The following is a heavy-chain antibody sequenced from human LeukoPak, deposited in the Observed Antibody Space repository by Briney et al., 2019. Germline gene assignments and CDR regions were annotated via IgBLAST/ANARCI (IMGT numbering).Heavy chain of an antibody. CDR3: ARDNYDILTGHAFDI. CDR2: ISSSGSTI. CDR1: GFTFSDYY. Sequence: SGGSLRLSCAASGFTFSDYYMSWIRQAPGKGLEWVSYISSSGSTIYYADSVKGRFTISRDNAKNSLYLQMNSLRAEDTAVYYCARDNYDILTGHAFDIWGQGTMVTVSS. J-gene: IGHJ3*02. D-gene: IGHD3-9*01. V-gene: IGHV3-11*04.